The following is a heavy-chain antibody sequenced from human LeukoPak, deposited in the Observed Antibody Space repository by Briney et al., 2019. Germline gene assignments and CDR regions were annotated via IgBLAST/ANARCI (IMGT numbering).Heavy chain of an antibody. V-gene: IGHV3-48*02. CDR2: ISSSSSTI. D-gene: IGHD3-10*01. CDR1: GFTFSSYA. J-gene: IGHJ5*02. CDR3: ARDVGGPQSSGSYFP. Sequence: GGSLRLSCAASGFTFSSYAMSWVRQAPGKGLEWFSYISSSSSTIYYADSVKGRFTISRDNAKNSLYLQMNSLRDEDTAVYYCARDVGGPQSSGSYFPWGQGTLVTVSS.